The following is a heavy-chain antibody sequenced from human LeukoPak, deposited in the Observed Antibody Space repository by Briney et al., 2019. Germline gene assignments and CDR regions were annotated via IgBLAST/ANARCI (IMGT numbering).Heavy chain of an antibody. CDR1: GFTFSSFG. Sequence: GGSLRLSCAASGFTFSSFGMHWVRQAPGKGLEWVSYISSSGNTTYYADSVKGRFTISRDNAKNSLYLQMNSLRAEDTAVYYCARDPHRSKIRLYYYYGMDVWGQGTMVTVSS. CDR2: ISSSGNTT. J-gene: IGHJ6*02. V-gene: IGHV3-48*04. CDR3: ARDPHRSKIRLYYYYGMDV. D-gene: IGHD6-25*01.